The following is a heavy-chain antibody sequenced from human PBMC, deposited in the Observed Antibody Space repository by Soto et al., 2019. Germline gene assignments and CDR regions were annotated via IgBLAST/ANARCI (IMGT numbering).Heavy chain of an antibody. CDR3: ATVFEH. CDR2: VDSAGSGT. J-gene: IGHJ4*02. Sequence: VPLVESGGGSVQPGGSLGRSCVASGITFSGFWMHWVRQVPGKGLVWVARVDSAGSGTSYADSVKGRFTISRDNAKNTLSLQMDSLRVEDTAVYYCATVFEHWGQGIPVTVSS. CDR1: GITFSGFW. V-gene: IGHV3-74*01.